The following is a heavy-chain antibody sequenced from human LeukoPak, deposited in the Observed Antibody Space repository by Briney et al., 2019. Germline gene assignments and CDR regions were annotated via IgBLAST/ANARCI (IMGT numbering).Heavy chain of an antibody. CDR2: IHPGNSDT. J-gene: IGHJ4*02. V-gene: IGHV5-51*01. D-gene: IGHD7-27*01. CDR3: ARHNNWGFDY. CDR1: GYSFANYW. Sequence: PGESLEISCKDSGYSFANYWIGWVRQMPGKGLEWMGIIHPGNSDTKYSPSFRGQVTISADRSISTAYLQWGSLKASDTAVYYCARHNNWGFDYWGQGTLVTVSS.